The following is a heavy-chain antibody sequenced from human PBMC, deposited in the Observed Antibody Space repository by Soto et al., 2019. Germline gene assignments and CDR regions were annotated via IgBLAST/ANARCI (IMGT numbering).Heavy chain of an antibody. CDR1: GFTFSSYA. J-gene: IGHJ3*01. Sequence: LRLSCAASGFTFSSYAMAWVRQAPGKGLEWVSTTSGRGDNAYYTDSVKGRFSISRDISKNTLYLQMNSLRADDTAVYFCAKSLVTPSDAFDLWGRGTLVTVSS. V-gene: IGHV3-23*01. CDR3: AKSLVTPSDAFDL. D-gene: IGHD2-21*02. CDR2: TSGRGDNA.